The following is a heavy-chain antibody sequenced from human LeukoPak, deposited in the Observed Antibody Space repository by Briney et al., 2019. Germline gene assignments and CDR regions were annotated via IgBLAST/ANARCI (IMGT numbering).Heavy chain of an antibody. CDR1: GGSLSRGRYY. D-gene: IGHD2-2*01. V-gene: IGHV4-61*02. CDR3: ARNLGYCRSTTSNNRQKGPDFYYYYMDV. J-gene: IGHJ6*03. CDR2: IFISGNT. Sequence: SETLSLTCTVPGGSLSRGRYYWSWIRLPAGKGLEWLGRIFISGNTNYNPSLKSRVTISADTSKNQFSLHLSSVTAPDTAVYYCARNLGYCRSTTSNNRQKGPDFYYYYMDVWGEGTTVTVSS.